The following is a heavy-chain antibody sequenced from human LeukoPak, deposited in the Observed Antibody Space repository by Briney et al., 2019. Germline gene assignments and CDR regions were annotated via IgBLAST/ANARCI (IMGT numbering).Heavy chain of an antibody. Sequence: GESLKISCEASGYSFANYWISWVRQMPGKGLEWMGSIDPSGSYTNYSPPFQGHVTISADRSVSTTYLQWSSLEASDTAMYYCARRKYSSSWYVDYWGQGTLVTVSS. CDR3: ARRKYSSSWYVDY. CDR1: GYSFANYW. CDR2: IDPSGSYT. D-gene: IGHD6-13*01. J-gene: IGHJ4*02. V-gene: IGHV5-10-1*01.